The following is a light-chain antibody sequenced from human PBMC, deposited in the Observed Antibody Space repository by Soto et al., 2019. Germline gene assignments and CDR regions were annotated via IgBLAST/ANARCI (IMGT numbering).Light chain of an antibody. V-gene: IGLV1-36*01. J-gene: IGLJ1*01. Sequence: QSVLTQPPSVSEAPRQRVTISCSGSSSNIGNNTVNWYQQLPGQAPKIVIYYDDLLTSGVSDRFSGSKSGTSASLAISGLQSDDEAHYYCAAWDDSLNAYVFVPGTKLTVL. CDR2: YDD. CDR1: SSNIGNNT. CDR3: AAWDDSLNAYV.